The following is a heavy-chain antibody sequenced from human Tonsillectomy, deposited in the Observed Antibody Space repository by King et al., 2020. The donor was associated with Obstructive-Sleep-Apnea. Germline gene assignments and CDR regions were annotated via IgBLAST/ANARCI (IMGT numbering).Heavy chain of an antibody. V-gene: IGHV3-33*01. CDR3: ARGSSRSSSDPHLDY. CDR2: IWYDGGIK. Sequence: VQLVESGGGVVQSGRSLRLSCAASGFIFSRYGMHWVRQAPGKGLEWVAVIWYDGGIKYYADSVKGRFSISRDNSKNTLFLQMNSLRPDDTALYFCARGSSRSSSDPHLDYWGQGTLVTVSS. CDR1: GFIFSRYG. D-gene: IGHD3-10*01. J-gene: IGHJ4*02.